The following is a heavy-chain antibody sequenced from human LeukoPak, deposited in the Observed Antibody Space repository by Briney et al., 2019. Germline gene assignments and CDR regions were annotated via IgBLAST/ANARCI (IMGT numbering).Heavy chain of an antibody. Sequence: GGSVRLSCAASGFTFTSWMSWVRQAPGKGPECVANIKAYGSEKMYVDSVKGRFTISRDNAKNSVYLQMNSLRAEDTAIYYCARDISLAYWGQGTLVTVSS. J-gene: IGHJ4*02. D-gene: IGHD3-3*02. CDR3: ARDISLAY. CDR2: IKAYGSEK. V-gene: IGHV3-7*04. CDR1: GFTFTSW.